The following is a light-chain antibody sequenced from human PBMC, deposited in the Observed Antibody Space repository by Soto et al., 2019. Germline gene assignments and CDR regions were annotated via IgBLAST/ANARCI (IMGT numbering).Light chain of an antibody. Sequence: DIQMTQSPSTLSASVGDRVTITCRASQSISLSLAWHQQKPGKAPKRLMYKAASIESGAHSRFSGSGSGTEFTLTISSLQPDDFASYYCQQYRYFPWTFGQGTKVEIK. CDR1: QSISLS. CDR2: KAA. CDR3: QQYRYFPWT. J-gene: IGKJ1*01. V-gene: IGKV1-5*03.